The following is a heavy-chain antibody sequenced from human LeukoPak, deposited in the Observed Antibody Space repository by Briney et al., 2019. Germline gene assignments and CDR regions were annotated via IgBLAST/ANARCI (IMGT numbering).Heavy chain of an antibody. CDR3: ARRAGAYSHPYDY. D-gene: IGHD4/OR15-4a*01. V-gene: IGHV3-48*04. CDR1: GFTFSSYS. CDR2: ISSSSSTI. J-gene: IGHJ4*02. Sequence: GGSLKLSCAASGFTFSSYSMNWVRQAPGKGLEWVSYISSSSSTIYYADSVKGRFTIFRDNAKNSLYLQMNSLRAEDTAVYYCARRAGAYSHPYDYWGQGTLVTVSS.